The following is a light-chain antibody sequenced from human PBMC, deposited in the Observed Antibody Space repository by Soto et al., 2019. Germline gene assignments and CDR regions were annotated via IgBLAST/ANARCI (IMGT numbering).Light chain of an antibody. V-gene: IGKV3-15*01. CDR2: RAS. CDR3: QRYNNWPLT. J-gene: IGKJ4*01. Sequence: EVVLTQSPGTLSLSPGERATLSCRASQSVSSSLAWYQQKPGQAPRLLIFRASTRATGVPARFSGSRSGTEFTLTINSLQSEDFAVYYCQRYNNWPLTFGGGTKVDIK. CDR1: QSVSSS.